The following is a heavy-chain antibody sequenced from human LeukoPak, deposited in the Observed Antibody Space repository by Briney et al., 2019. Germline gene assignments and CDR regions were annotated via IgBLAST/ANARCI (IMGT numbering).Heavy chain of an antibody. Sequence: ASVKVSCKASGGTFSSYAISWVRQAPGQGLEWMGGIIPIFGTANYAQKFQGRVTITADESTSTACMELSSLRSEDTAVYYCATHGGYCSSTSCSRMGYYYYYGMDVWGQGTTVTVSS. CDR1: GGTFSSYA. V-gene: IGHV1-69*13. CDR2: IIPIFGTA. J-gene: IGHJ6*02. CDR3: ATHGGYCSSTSCSRMGYYYYYGMDV. D-gene: IGHD2-2*01.